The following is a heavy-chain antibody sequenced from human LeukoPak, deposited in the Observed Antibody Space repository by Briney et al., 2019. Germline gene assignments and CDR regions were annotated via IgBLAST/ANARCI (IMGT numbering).Heavy chain of an antibody. V-gene: IGHV3-11*01. CDR3: ARSGATVTTISSYFDY. D-gene: IGHD4-17*01. Sequence: GGSLRLSCAASGFTFSDYYMSWIRQAPGKGLEWVSYISSSGSTIYYADSVKGRFTISRDNAKNSLYLQMNSLRAEDTAVYYCARSGATVTTISSYFDYWGQGTLVTVSS. J-gene: IGHJ4*02. CDR2: ISSSGSTI. CDR1: GFTFSDYY.